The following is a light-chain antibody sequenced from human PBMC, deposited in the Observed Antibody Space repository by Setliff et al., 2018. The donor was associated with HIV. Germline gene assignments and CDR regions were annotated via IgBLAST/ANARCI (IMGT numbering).Light chain of an antibody. Sequence: QSALTQPRSVSGSPGQSVTFSCTGSSSDIGAYNYVSWYQQHPGKAPKLIIYDVTRRPSGVPDRFSGSKSGDTASLTISGLQSEDEADYYCCSYAGTYTYLFGSGTKVTVL. CDR2: DVT. V-gene: IGLV2-11*01. CDR1: SSDIGAYNY. J-gene: IGLJ1*01. CDR3: CSYAGTYTYL.